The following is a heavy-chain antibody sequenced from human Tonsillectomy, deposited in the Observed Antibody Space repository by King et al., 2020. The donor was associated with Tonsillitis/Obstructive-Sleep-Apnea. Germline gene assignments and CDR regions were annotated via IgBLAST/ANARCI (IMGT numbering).Heavy chain of an antibody. Sequence: VQLVESGGVVVQPGGSLRLSCAASGFSFDDYTMHWVRQAPGKGLEWVSLISGDGGSTFYLDSVRGRFTISRDNSKNSLYLQMNNLRTEDTALYYCAKEGSNYHGFDIWGQGTMVTVSS. CDR1: GFSFDDYT. CDR2: ISGDGGST. D-gene: IGHD4-11*01. CDR3: AKEGSNYHGFDI. V-gene: IGHV3-43*01. J-gene: IGHJ3*02.